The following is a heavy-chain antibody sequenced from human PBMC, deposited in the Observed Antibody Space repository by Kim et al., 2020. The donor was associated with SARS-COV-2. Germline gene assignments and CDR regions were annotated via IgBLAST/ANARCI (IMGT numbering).Heavy chain of an antibody. J-gene: IGHJ4*02. CDR3: ARGGETAKELDFDF. V-gene: IGHV4-59*08. CDR1: AGSLSTYY. CDR2: ISFSGST. Sequence: SETLSLTCTVSAGSLSTYYWSWIRQPPGKGLEWIGYISFSGSTNSNPSLRSRVTMSVDTSKNQLSLRLSSVTAADTAVYYCARGGETAKELDFDFWGQGTLGSVSS. D-gene: IGHD5-18*01.